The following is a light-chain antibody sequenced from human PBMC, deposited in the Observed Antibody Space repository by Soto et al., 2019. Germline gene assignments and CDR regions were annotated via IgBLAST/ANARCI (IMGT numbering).Light chain of an antibody. Sequence: QSVLTQPRSVSGTPGQSVTISCTGTSSEDGGYNYVSWYKQHPGTAPKLTISVVSKRPSRLPARFSGSKSGNTTSLTISGLQAEDGADYDVCPYAGSYTDGFGTGTKVTV. V-gene: IGLV2-11*01. J-gene: IGLJ1*01. CDR1: SSEDGGYNY. CDR3: CPYAGSYTDG. CDR2: VVS.